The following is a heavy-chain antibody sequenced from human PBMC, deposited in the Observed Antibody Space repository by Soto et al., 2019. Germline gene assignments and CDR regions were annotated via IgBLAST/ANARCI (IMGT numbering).Heavy chain of an antibody. CDR1: GGSTSEYF. V-gene: IGHV4-59*01. J-gene: IGHJ4*02. Sequence: SETLSLTCTVSGGSTSEYFWSWVRQSPGKGLEWIGYIYYLGSTDYNPSLKSRVTMSVDTSKRQFSLKLSSVTAADTAIYYCARDGYDGSGSPYPAYWGPGIQVTVSS. D-gene: IGHD3-10*01. CDR2: IYYLGST. CDR3: ARDGYDGSGSPYPAY.